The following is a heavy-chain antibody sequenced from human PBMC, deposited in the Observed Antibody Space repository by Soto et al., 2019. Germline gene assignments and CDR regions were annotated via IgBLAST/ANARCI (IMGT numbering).Heavy chain of an antibody. CDR1: GFTFSSYG. V-gene: IGHV3-30*18. CDR3: AKDDYYGSGSPYGMDV. D-gene: IGHD3-10*01. J-gene: IGHJ6*02. Sequence: GGSLRLSCAASGFTFSSYGRPWVRQAAGKGLEWVAVISYDGSNKYYADSVKGRFTISRDNSKNTLYLQMNSLRAEDKAVYYCAKDDYYGSGSPYGMDVWGQGTTVTVSS. CDR2: ISYDGSNK.